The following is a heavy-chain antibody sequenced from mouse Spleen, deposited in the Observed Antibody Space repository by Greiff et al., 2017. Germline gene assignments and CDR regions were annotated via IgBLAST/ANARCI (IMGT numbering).Heavy chain of an antibody. V-gene: IGHV1-15*01. Sequence: QVQLKQSGAELVRPGASVTLSCKASGYTFTDYEMHWVKQTPVHGLEWIGAIDPETGGTAYNQKFKGKAILTADKSSSTAYMELRSLTSEDSAVYYCTREVYSNYPPWFAYWGQGTLVTVSA. D-gene: IGHD2-5*01. CDR1: GYTFTDYE. CDR3: TREVYSNYPPWFAY. J-gene: IGHJ3*01. CDR2: IDPETGGT.